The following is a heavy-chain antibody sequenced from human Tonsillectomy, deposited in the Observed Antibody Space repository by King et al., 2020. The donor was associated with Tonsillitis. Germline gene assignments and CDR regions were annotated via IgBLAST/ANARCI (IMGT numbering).Heavy chain of an antibody. V-gene: IGHV3-21*01. CDR1: GFTFSSYR. D-gene: IGHD3-3*01. CDR3: ASAYYDFWSGYYTGAFHI. Sequence: VQLVESGGGLVKPGGSLRLSCAASGFTFSSYRMNWVRQAPGKGLEWVSSISSSSTYRYYADSVKGRFTLSRDNAKKLLYLQMNSLRAEDTAVYYCASAYYDFWSGYYTGAFHIWGQGTMVTVSS. CDR2: ISSSSTYR. J-gene: IGHJ3*02.